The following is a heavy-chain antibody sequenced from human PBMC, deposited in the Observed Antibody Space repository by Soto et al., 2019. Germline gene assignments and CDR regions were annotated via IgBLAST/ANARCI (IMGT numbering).Heavy chain of an antibody. CDR1: GFTVRSYA. Sequence: GSLRLSAAAPGFTVRSYAMSWVRQAQGKGLEWVSAISGSGGSTYYADSVKGRFTISRDNAKNSLYLQMNSLRAEDTAVYYCARDRGYDAHDYYYNAMDVWGQGTTVTVSS. CDR2: ISGSGGST. CDR3: ARDRGYDAHDYYYNAMDV. J-gene: IGHJ6*02. D-gene: IGHD2-15*01. V-gene: IGHV3-23*01.